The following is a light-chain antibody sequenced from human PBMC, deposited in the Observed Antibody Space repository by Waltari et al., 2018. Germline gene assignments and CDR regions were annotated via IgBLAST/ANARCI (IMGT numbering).Light chain of an antibody. J-gene: IGKJ2*01. CDR2: AAS. CDR3: QQSYRTPYT. Sequence: DIQMTQFPSSLSASVGDRVTISCRASQNINRYLNWYQHKPGKAPKLLICAASTLQSGVPSRFSGSGSGTDFTLTISSLQPEDSASYYCQQSYRTPYTFGQGTKVEV. V-gene: IGKV1-39*01. CDR1: QNINRY.